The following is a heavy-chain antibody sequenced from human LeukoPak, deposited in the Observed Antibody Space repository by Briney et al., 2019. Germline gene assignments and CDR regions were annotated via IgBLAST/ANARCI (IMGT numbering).Heavy chain of an antibody. CDR3: ARDYVWGSSESDC. D-gene: IGHD7-27*01. J-gene: IGHJ4*02. Sequence: GGSLRLSCAASGFTFSNYWMTWFRQTPGKGLEWVGNIKQDGSEKYYVDSVKGRFTISRDNAKNSLYLQMNSLRVEDTAIYYCARDYVWGSSESDCWGQGTLVTVSS. V-gene: IGHV3-7*01. CDR2: IKQDGSEK. CDR1: GFTFSNYW.